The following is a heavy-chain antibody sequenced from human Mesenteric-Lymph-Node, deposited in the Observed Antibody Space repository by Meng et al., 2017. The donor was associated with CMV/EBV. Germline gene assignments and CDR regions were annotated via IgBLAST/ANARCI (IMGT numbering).Heavy chain of an antibody. CDR1: GFTFSTYA. CDR3: ARASGYYDFWSGPDP. Sequence: GESLKISCAASGFTFSTYAMHWVRRAPGKGLEWVTIISNDGNNQYYADSVKGRFTISRDNSKNTLYLEMNSLRAEDTAVYYCARASGYYDFWSGPDPWGQGTLVTVSS. D-gene: IGHD3-3*01. V-gene: IGHV3-30*04. CDR2: ISNDGNNQ. J-gene: IGHJ5*02.